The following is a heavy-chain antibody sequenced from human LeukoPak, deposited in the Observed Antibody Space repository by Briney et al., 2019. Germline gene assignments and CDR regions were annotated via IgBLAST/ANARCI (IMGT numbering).Heavy chain of an antibody. CDR3: TTLHYYDSSGSAAFDI. D-gene: IGHD3-22*01. CDR1: GFPFSNAW. Sequence: GGSLRLSCAASGFPFSNAWMSWVRPAPGKGLEWVGRIKNKVVGGTTDYAAPVKDRFSISRDDSKNTLYLQMNSLKTEDTAVYYCTTLHYYDSSGSAAFDIWGQGTMVTVSS. CDR2: IKNKVVGGTT. V-gene: IGHV3-15*01. J-gene: IGHJ3*02.